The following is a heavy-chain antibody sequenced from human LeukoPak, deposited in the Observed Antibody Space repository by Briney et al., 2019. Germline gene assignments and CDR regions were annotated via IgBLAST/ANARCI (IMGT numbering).Heavy chain of an antibody. Sequence: QTLSLTCAISGDSVSVKSDVWNWIRQSPSRGLEWLGRTYYRSKWINDYATSVKSRIIISPDTPKNQFSLHLNSVTPEDTAVYYCARDADWAYDAFDIWGQGTMVTVSS. V-gene: IGHV6-1*01. J-gene: IGHJ3*02. CDR1: GDSVSVKSDV. CDR2: TYYRSKWIN. CDR3: ARDADWAYDAFDI. D-gene: IGHD3-9*01.